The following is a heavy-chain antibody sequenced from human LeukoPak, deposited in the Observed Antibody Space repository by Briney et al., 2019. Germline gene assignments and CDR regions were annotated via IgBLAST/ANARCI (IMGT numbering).Heavy chain of an antibody. CDR3: AKDLNYGDGRWGFHT. D-gene: IGHD4-17*01. CDR2: IYSDGSGT. V-gene: IGHV3-23*03. J-gene: IGHJ5*02. Sequence: PGGSPRLSCAASGFNFGGFAMTWVRQAPGRGLDWVSGIYSDGSGTFYSDSVKGRFTISRDNSRNILYLQVNNLRAEDTAIYYCAKDLNYGDGRWGFHTWGQGTLVTVSS. CDR1: GFNFGGFA.